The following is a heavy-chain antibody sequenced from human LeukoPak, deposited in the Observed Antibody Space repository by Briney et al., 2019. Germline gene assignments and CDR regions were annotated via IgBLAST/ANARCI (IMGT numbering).Heavy chain of an antibody. CDR1: GYTFTTYG. Sequence: ASVKVSCKASGYTFTTYGITWVRQAPGQGLEWMGWISVSIGNTNYAQKLQGRVTMTTDTSTTTAYMELKSLRSDDTAVYYCARDLPPHITGTTGHWGQGTLVTVSS. V-gene: IGHV1-18*01. D-gene: IGHD1-7*01. CDR2: ISVSIGNT. CDR3: ARDLPPHITGTTGH. J-gene: IGHJ4*02.